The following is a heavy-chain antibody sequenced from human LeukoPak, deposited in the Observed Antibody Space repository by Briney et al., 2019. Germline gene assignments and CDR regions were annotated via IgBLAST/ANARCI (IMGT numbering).Heavy chain of an antibody. Sequence: GGSLRLSCAASGFTFSSYGMHWVRQAPGKGLEWVAVISYDGSNKYYADSVKGRFTISRDNAKNSLYLQMNSLRAEDTAVYYCARGYSYGKDYWGQGTLVTVSS. CDR2: ISYDGSNK. J-gene: IGHJ4*02. CDR3: ARGYSYGKDY. D-gene: IGHD5-18*01. CDR1: GFTFSSYG. V-gene: IGHV3-30*03.